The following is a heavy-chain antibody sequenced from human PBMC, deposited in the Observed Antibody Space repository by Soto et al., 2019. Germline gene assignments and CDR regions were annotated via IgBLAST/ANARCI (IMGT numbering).Heavy chain of an antibody. CDR1: GDSIISSSQY. CDR3: ARHWIAGWYTP. D-gene: IGHD2-8*01. Sequence: WDTLSLTFSVSGDSIISSSQYWGWIRQPPGKGLEWIGSIHYSGTSYYNPSLKSRVTIFVDTSKNQLSLKLSSVTAADTAVYYCARHWIAGWYTPLGQVTSVTF. V-gene: IGHV4-39*01. CDR2: IHYSGTS. J-gene: IGHJ5*02.